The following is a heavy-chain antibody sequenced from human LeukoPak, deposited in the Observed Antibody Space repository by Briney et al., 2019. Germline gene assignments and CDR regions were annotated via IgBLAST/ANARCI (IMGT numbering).Heavy chain of an antibody. CDR1: GYTFTGYY. J-gene: IGHJ4*02. Sequence: GASVKVSCKASGYTFTGYYMHWVRQAPGQGLEWMGWINPNSGGTNYAQKFQGRVTMTRDTSISTAYMELSRLRSDDTAVYYCVRVRYSGSYLFDYWGQGTLVTVSS. V-gene: IGHV1-2*02. CDR2: INPNSGGT. CDR3: VRVRYSGSYLFDY. D-gene: IGHD1-26*01.